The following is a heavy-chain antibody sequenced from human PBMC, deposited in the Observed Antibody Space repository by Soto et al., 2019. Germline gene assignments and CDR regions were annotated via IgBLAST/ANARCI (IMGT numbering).Heavy chain of an antibody. CDR2: VSPYDGYT. V-gene: IGHV1-18*01. D-gene: IGHD3-22*01. CDR3: ARGGYYDSSGSRNYHYYGMNV. J-gene: IGHJ6*02. CDR1: GYTFSSYG. Sequence: ASVKVSCKASGYTFSSYGINWVRQAPGQGLEWLGWVSPYDGYTNYAQILQGRVSMTTDTSTKTAYMEVRSLRSDDTAIYFCARGGYYDSSGSRNYHYYGMNVWGQGTTVTVSS.